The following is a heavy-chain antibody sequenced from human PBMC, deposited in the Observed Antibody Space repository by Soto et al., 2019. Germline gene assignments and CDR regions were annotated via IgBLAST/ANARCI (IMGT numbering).Heavy chain of an antibody. J-gene: IGHJ2*01. CDR1: GFIFNNYA. D-gene: IGHD2-21*01. CDR2: VSGRGGSA. Sequence: EVQLLESGGGFVQRGGSLRLSCAAPGFIFNNYAMTWVRQAPGKGLEWVARVSGRGGSAYYADSVKGRLTISRDNSNNTLYLQMTNVRGEDTAVYYCVRRAGGAVVWYYDLWGRGSLVNVFS. CDR3: VRRAGGAVVWYYDL. V-gene: IGHV3-23*01.